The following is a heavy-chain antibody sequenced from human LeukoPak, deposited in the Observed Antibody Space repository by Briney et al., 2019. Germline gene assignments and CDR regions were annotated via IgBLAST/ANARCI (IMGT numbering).Heavy chain of an antibody. CDR3: ARSGYSYGKFDY. V-gene: IGHV4-59*01. Sequence: SETLSLTCTVSGGSISSYYWSWIRQPPGKGLEWIGYIYYSGSSNYNPSLKSRVTISVDTSKNQFPLKLSSVTAADTAVYYCARSGYSYGKFDYWGQGTLVTVSS. CDR2: IYYSGSS. D-gene: IGHD5-18*01. J-gene: IGHJ4*02. CDR1: GGSISSYY.